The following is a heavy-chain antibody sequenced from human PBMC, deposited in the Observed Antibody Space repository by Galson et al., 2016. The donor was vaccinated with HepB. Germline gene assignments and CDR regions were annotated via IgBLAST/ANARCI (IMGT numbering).Heavy chain of an antibody. CDR3: ARDESDTATVVIFDH. D-gene: IGHD5-18*01. J-gene: IGHJ4*02. CDR2: IHPNSGGR. Sequence: SVKVSCKASGYSFTDYYIHWVRQASGQGLEWMGRIHPNSGGRNYAEKFQGRVTMTRDTSVTTAYMELTRLRSDDTAVYYCARDESDTATVVIFDHWGQGTLVTVSS. V-gene: IGHV1-2*02. CDR1: GYSFTDYY.